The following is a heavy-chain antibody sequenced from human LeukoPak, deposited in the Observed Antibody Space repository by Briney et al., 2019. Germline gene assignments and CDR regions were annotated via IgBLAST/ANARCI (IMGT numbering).Heavy chain of an antibody. CDR2: IKQDRSEK. D-gene: IGHD5-12*01. J-gene: IGHJ6*04. V-gene: IGHV3-7*03. CDR3: ARDQGSGYVRDYYYYGMGV. Sequence: GGSLRLSCAASGFTFSSYWMSWVRQAPGKGLEWVANIKQDRSEKYYVDSVKGRFAISRDNAKNSLYLQMNSLRAEDTAVYYCARDQGSGYVRDYYYYGMGVWGKGTTVTVSS. CDR1: GFTFSSYW.